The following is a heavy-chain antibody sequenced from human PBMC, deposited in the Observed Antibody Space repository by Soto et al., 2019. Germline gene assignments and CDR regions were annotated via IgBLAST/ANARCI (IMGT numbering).Heavy chain of an antibody. CDR3: ARDREEVLLWFGESYYYGMGV. D-gene: IGHD3-10*01. J-gene: IGHJ6*02. V-gene: IGHV3-7*01. Sequence: GGSLRLSCAASGFTFSSYWMSWVRQAPGKGLEWVANIKQDGSEKYYVASVKGRFTISRDNAKNSLYLQMNSLRAEDTAVYYCARDREEVLLWFGESYYYGMGVWGQGTTVTVSS. CDR1: GFTFSSYW. CDR2: IKQDGSEK.